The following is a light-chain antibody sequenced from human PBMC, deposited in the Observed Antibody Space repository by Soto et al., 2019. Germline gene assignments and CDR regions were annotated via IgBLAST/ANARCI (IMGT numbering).Light chain of an antibody. CDR2: KAS. J-gene: IGKJ1*01. CDR1: QTISSW. V-gene: IGKV1-5*03. Sequence: DIQMTQSPSTLSGSVGDRVTITCRASQTISSWLAWYQQKPGKAPKLLIYKASTLKSGVPSRFSGSGSGTEFTLTISSLQPDDFATYYCQQYQTFWTFGQGAKV. CDR3: QQYQTFWT.